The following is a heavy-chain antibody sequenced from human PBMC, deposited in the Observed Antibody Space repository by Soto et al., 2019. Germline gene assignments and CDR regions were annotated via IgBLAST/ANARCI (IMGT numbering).Heavy chain of an antibody. Sequence: PGGSLRLSCAASGFTFSSYWMSWVRQAPGKGLEWVANIKQDGSGKYYVDSVKGRFTISRDNAKNSLYLQMNSLRAEDTAVYYCARDGIVVVPAGYYYYYMDVWGKGTTVTVSS. V-gene: IGHV3-7*01. D-gene: IGHD2-2*01. CDR1: GFTFSSYW. CDR3: ARDGIVVVPAGYYYYYMDV. CDR2: IKQDGSGK. J-gene: IGHJ6*03.